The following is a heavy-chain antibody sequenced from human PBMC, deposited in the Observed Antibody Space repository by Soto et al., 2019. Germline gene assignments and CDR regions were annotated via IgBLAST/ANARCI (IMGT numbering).Heavy chain of an antibody. D-gene: IGHD4-4*01. V-gene: IGHV1-69*01. CDR2: ITPIFGTT. J-gene: IGHJ6*02. CDR1: GGTFSNYA. CDR3: ARVITVTTVGYYGMDV. Sequence: QVQLVQSGAEVKKPGSSVKVSCKASGGTFSNYAISWVRQAPGQGLEWMGGITPIFGTTTYAQRLPGRVTITADESSTTAHMELSSLRSEDTAVYYCARVITVTTVGYYGMDVWGQGTTVTVS.